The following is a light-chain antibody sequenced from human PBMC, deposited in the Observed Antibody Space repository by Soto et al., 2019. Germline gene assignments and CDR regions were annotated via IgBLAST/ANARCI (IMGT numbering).Light chain of an antibody. CDR2: AAS. V-gene: IGKV1-39*01. CDR1: QSISSY. CDR3: QQSYSTPFT. Sequence: DIQMTQSPSSLSASVGDRVTITCRASQSISSYLNWYQQKPGKAPKLLIYAASSLQSGVPSRFSGSGSGTDLTITISSLQPEDCETYYGQQSYSTPFTFGQGTRLEIK. J-gene: IGKJ5*01.